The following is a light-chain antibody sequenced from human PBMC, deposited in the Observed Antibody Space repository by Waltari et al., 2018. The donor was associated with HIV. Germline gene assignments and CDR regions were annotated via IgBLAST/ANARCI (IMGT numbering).Light chain of an antibody. CDR2: DPS. CDR1: QTFGNY. CDR3: QHRGNWPL. V-gene: IGKV3-11*01. Sequence: IVLTQSPGTLSLSSGDRASLPCRASQTFGNYLAWYQHKPAQAPRFLIYDPSNRATGIPARFSGSGSGTDFTLTISSLESEDFAVYYCQHRGNWPLFGGGTKVEIK. J-gene: IGKJ4*01.